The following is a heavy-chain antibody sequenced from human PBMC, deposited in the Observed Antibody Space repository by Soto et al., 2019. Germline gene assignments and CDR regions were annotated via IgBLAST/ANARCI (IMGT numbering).Heavy chain of an antibody. Sequence: PGESLKISCKGSGFTFTSYWISWVRQMPGKSLEWMGIIYFGDSDTKYSPSFQGHVTISADKSISTAYLQWNSLKASDTAMYYCARYITSYGMDVWGQGTTVTVSS. CDR2: IYFGDSDT. CDR1: GFTFTSYW. D-gene: IGHD3-16*01. J-gene: IGHJ6*02. V-gene: IGHV5-51*01. CDR3: ARYITSYGMDV.